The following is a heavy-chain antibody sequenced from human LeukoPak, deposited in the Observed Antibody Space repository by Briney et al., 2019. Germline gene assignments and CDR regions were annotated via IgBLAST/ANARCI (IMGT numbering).Heavy chain of an antibody. CDR1: GFPFIEYS. D-gene: IGHD1-1*01. J-gene: IGHJ4*02. CDR2: IGIDSGNT. V-gene: IGHV3-48*01. CDR3: ARDHNYAFDN. Sequence: GGSLRLSCSASGFPFIEYSMNWVRQAPGKGLEWISYIGIDSGNTKYADSVRGRFTISADKAKNSLYLQMNSLRVEDTAVYYCARDHNYAFDNWGEGTLVSVAS.